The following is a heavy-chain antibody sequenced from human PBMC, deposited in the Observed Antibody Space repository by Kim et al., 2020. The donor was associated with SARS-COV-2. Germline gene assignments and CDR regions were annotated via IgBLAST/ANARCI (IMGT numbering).Heavy chain of an antibody. CDR1: GFTFSSYS. J-gene: IGHJ6*02. CDR3: ARDRWGYSSGWYPDSDLYYYGMDV. CDR2: ISSSSSYI. D-gene: IGHD6-19*01. Sequence: GGSLRLSCAASGFTFSSYSMNWVRQAPGKGLEWVSSISSSSSYIYYADSVKGRFTISRDNAKNSLYLQMNSLRAEDTAVYYCARDRWGYSSGWYPDSDLYYYGMDVWGQGTTVTVSS. V-gene: IGHV3-21*01.